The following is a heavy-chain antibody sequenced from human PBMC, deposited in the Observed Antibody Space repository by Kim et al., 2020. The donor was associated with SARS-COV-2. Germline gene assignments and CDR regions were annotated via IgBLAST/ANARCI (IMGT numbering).Heavy chain of an antibody. D-gene: IGHD1-26*01. CDR3: ARAAGELLRVYAFDI. J-gene: IGHJ3*02. V-gene: IGHV4-59*13. CDR1: GGSISSYY. Sequence: SETLSRTCTVSGGSISSYYWSWIRQPPGKGLEWIGYIYYSGSTNYNPSLKSRVTISVDTSKNQFSLKLSSVTAADTAVYYCARAAGELLRVYAFDIWGQGTMVTVSS. CDR2: IYYSGST.